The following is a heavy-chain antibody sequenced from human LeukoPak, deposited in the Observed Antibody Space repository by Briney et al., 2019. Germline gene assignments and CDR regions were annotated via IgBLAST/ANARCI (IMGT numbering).Heavy chain of an antibody. CDR2: IKQDGSEK. D-gene: IGHD3-22*01. Sequence: GGSPRLSCAASGFTFSSYWMSWVRQAPGKGLEWVANIKQDGSEKYYVDSVKGRFTISRDNAKNSLYLQMNSLRAEDTAVYYCAREKTYYYDSSGYAPRAFDIWGQGTMVTVSS. CDR3: AREKTYYYDSSGYAPRAFDI. V-gene: IGHV3-7*01. CDR1: GFTFSSYW. J-gene: IGHJ3*02.